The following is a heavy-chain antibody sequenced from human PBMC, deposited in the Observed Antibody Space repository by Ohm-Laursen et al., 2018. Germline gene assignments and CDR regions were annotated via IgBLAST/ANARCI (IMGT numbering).Heavy chain of an antibody. Sequence: SLRLSCSASGFTFSDYYMSWIRQAPGKGLEWVSYISSSGSTIYYADSVKGRFTISRDNAKNSLYLQMNSLRAEDTAVYYCARTDDYGDHPADYWGQGTLVTASS. V-gene: IGHV3-11*01. CDR1: GFTFSDYY. J-gene: IGHJ4*02. D-gene: IGHD4-17*01. CDR2: ISSSGSTI. CDR3: ARTDDYGDHPADY.